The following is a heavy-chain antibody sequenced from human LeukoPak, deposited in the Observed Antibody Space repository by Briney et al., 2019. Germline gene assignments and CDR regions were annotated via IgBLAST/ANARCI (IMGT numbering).Heavy chain of an antibody. J-gene: IGHJ4*02. D-gene: IGHD2/OR15-2a*01. V-gene: IGHV3-7*01. CDR3: ASAGDNYGNSGSLN. Sequence: GSLRLSCAASGFTFSTYWMSWVRQAPGKGLEWVANINQDGSEKYYVDSVKGRFTISRDTAKNSLYLQMNSLRAEDTAVYYCASAGDNYGNSGSLNWGQGTLVTVSS. CDR2: INQDGSEK. CDR1: GFTFSTYW.